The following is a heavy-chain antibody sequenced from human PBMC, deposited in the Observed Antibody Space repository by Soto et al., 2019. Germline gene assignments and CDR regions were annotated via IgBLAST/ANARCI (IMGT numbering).Heavy chain of an antibody. V-gene: IGHV4-59*01. CDR1: GGSISSYY. D-gene: IGHD2-21*02. J-gene: IGHJ6*02. CDR3: ARDQGVVVTAKRNYYYYYGMDV. Sequence: SETLSLTCTVSGGSISSYYWSWIRQPPGKGLEWIGYIYYSGSTNYTPSLKSRVTISVDTSKNQFSLKLSSVTAADTAVYYCARDQGVVVTAKRNYYYYYGMDVWGQGTTVTVSS. CDR2: IYYSGST.